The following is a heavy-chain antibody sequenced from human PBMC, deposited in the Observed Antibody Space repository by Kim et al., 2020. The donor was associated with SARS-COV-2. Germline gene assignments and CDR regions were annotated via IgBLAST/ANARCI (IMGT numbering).Heavy chain of an antibody. J-gene: IGHJ4*02. Sequence: SETLSLTCAVYGGSFSGYYWSWIRQPPGKGLEWIGEINHSGSTNYNPSLKSRVTISVDTSKNQFSLKLSSVTAADTAVYYCAGLDSSGYSFDYWGQGTLVTVSS. CDR1: GGSFSGYY. V-gene: IGHV4-34*01. CDR3: AGLDSSGYSFDY. D-gene: IGHD3-22*01. CDR2: INHSGST.